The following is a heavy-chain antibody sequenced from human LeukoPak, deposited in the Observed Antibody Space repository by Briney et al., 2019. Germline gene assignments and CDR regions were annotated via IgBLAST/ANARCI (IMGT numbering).Heavy chain of an antibody. D-gene: IGHD3-22*01. J-gene: IGHJ4*02. V-gene: IGHV1-18*01. CDR3: ARGLSYYYDISGYHHFDY. CDR1: GYTFTSYG. Sequence: GASVKVSCKASGYTFTSYGISWVRQAPGQGLEWMGWISAYNGNTNYAQKLQGRVTMTTDTSTSTAYMELRSLRSDDTAAYYCARGLSYYYDISGYHHFDYWGQGTLVTVSS. CDR2: ISAYNGNT.